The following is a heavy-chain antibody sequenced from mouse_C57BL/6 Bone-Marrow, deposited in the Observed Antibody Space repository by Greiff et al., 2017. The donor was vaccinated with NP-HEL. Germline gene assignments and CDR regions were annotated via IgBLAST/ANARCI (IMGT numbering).Heavy chain of an antibody. V-gene: IGHV1-64*01. CDR2: IHPNSGST. CDR1: GYTFTSYW. D-gene: IGHD1-1*01. CDR3: ERDYYYYGSRRDYFDD. J-gene: IGHJ2*01. Sequence: QVQLQQPGAELVKPGASVKLSCKASGYTFTSYWMHWVKQRPGQGLEWIGMIHPNSGSTNYNEKFKSKATLTVDKTSSTAYMQLSSLTSEDSAVYYCERDYYYYGSRRDYFDDWGQGTTLTVSS.